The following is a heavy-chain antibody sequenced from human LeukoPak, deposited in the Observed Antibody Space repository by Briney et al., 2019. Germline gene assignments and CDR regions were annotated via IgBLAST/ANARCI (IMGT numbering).Heavy chain of an antibody. CDR2: IKQDGSEK. V-gene: IGHV3-7*01. CDR3: AREALYSGSCLFDY. CDR1: GFTFSSYW. D-gene: IGHD1-26*01. J-gene: IGHJ4*02. Sequence: PGGSLRLSCAASGFTFSSYWMSWVRQAPGKGLEWVANIKQDGSEKYYVDSVKGRFTISRDNAKNSLYLQMNSLRAEDTAVYYCAREALYSGSCLFDYWGQGTLVTVSS.